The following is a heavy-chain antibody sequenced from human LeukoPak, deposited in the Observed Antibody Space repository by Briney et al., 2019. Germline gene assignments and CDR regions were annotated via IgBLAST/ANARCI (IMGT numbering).Heavy chain of an antibody. J-gene: IGHJ4*02. V-gene: IGHV3-23*01. Sequence: GGSLRLSCTASGFTFSSYAMTWVRQAPGKGLEWVSSISGSGGSTYYADSVKGRFTISRANSENTLYLQMNSLRAEDTAVYYCAKLGSPDYYGSGSYIFDYWGQGTLVTVSS. CDR3: AKLGSPDYYGSGSYIFDY. CDR2: ISGSGGST. D-gene: IGHD3-10*01. CDR1: GFTFSSYA.